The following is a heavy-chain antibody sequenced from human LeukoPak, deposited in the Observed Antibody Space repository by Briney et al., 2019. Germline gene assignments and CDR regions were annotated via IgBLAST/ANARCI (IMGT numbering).Heavy chain of an antibody. D-gene: IGHD6-13*01. J-gene: IGHJ4*02. CDR2: IYYSGST. Sequence: PSETLSLTCTVSGGSISGYYWSWIRQPPGKGLEWIGYIYYSGSTNYNPPLKSRVTISVDTSKNQFSLKLSSVTAADTAVYYCARGVVGVSGIAAAADVFDYWGQGTLVTVSS. V-gene: IGHV4-59*12. CDR1: GGSISGYY. CDR3: ARGVVGVSGIAAAADVFDY.